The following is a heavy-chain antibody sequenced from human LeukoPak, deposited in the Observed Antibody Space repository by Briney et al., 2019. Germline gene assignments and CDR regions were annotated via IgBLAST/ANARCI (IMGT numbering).Heavy chain of an antibody. CDR3: AKDRGVGSGWYYFHY. Sequence: GGSLRLSCAASGFTFSSYGMHWVRQAPGKGLEWVAVISYDGSKKYYADSVKGHFTISRDNSKNTLYLQMNSLRAEDTAVYYCAKDRGVGSGWYYFHYWGQGTPVTVSS. CDR2: ISYDGSKK. CDR1: GFTFSSYG. V-gene: IGHV3-30*18. J-gene: IGHJ4*02. D-gene: IGHD6-19*01.